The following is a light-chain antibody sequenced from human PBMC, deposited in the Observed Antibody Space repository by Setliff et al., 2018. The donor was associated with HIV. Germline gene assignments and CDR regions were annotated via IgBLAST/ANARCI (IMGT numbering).Light chain of an antibody. Sequence: QSALTQPPSTSGTPGQKVTISCSGSVSNIGRNSVFWYQQLPGTAPKLLMYNNDQRPSGVPDRFSGSKSGTSASLAITDLRSGDEADYYCATSDDSLSAVVFGGGTKVTVL. CDR2: NND. V-gene: IGLV1-47*02. CDR3: ATSDDSLSAVV. J-gene: IGLJ2*01. CDR1: VSNIGRNS.